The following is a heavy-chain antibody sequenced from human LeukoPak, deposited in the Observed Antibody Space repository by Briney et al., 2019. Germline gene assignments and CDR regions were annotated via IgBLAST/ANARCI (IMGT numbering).Heavy chain of an antibody. CDR1: GFTFSSYW. V-gene: IGHV3-7*01. J-gene: IGHJ4*02. Sequence: GGSLRLSCAASGFTFSSYWMSWVRQAPGTGLEWVANIKQDGSEKYYVDSVKGRFTISRDNAKNSLYLQMNSLRAEDTAVYYCARAEVEYSSGWYDYWGQGTLVTVSS. CDR3: ARAEVEYSSGWYDY. CDR2: IKQDGSEK. D-gene: IGHD6-19*01.